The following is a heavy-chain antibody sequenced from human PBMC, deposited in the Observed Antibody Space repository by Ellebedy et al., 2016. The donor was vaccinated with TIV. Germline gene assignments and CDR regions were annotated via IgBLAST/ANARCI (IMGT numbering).Heavy chain of an antibody. Sequence: PGGSLRLSCAASGFSVSSIYMSWVRQAPGKGPERVSLIYDSGATRYADSVKGRFTISRDNSKNTLYLQMNNLRVEDTAVYYCARGGSGYYWALAYWGQGTLVTVSS. V-gene: IGHV3-66*01. J-gene: IGHJ4*02. CDR1: GFSVSSIY. D-gene: IGHD3-22*01. CDR3: ARGGSGYYWALAY. CDR2: IYDSGAT.